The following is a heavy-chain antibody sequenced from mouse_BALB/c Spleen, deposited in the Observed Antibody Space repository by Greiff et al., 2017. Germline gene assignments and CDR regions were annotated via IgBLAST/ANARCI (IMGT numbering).Heavy chain of an antibody. CDR2: IDPANGNT. D-gene: IGHD1-2*01. CDR1: GFNIKDTY. J-gene: IGHJ4*01. V-gene: IGHV14-3*02. CDR3: APITTARCAMDY. Sequence: EGKLMESGAELVKPGASVKLSCTASGFNIKDTYMHWVKQRPEQGLECIGRIDPANGNTKYDPKFQGKATITADTSSNTAYLQLSSLTSEDTAVYYCAPITTARCAMDYWGQGTSVTVSS.